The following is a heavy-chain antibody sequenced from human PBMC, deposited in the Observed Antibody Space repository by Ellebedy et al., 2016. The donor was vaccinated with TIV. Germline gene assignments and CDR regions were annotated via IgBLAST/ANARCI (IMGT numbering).Heavy chain of an antibody. J-gene: IGHJ6*02. CDR2: ISWNSGSI. V-gene: IGHV3-9*01. CDR1: GFTFDDYA. D-gene: IGHD2/OR15-2a*01. Sequence: GGSLRLSXAASGFTFDDYAMHWVRQAPGKGLEWVSGISWNSGSIGYADSVKGRFTISRDNAKNSLYLQMNSLRAEDTALYYCAKGRFLMAGMDVWGQGTTVTVSS. CDR3: AKGRFLMAGMDV.